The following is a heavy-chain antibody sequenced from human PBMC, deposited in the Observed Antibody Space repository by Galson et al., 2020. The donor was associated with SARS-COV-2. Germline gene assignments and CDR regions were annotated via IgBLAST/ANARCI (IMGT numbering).Heavy chain of an antibody. D-gene: IGHD2-2*01. J-gene: IGHJ4*02. CDR1: GFTFSSYS. CDR3: ASSITEGGYCSSTSCDTWGY. Sequence: GGSLRLSCAASGFTFSSYSMNWVRQAPGKGLEWVSSISSSSSYIYYADSVKGRFTISRDNAKNSLYLQMNSLRAEDTAVYYCASSITEGGYCSSTSCDTWGYWGQGTLVTVSS. CDR2: ISSSSSYI. V-gene: IGHV3-21*01.